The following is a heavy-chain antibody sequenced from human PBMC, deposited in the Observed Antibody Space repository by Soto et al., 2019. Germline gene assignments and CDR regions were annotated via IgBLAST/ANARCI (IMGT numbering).Heavy chain of an antibody. CDR3: ARGPRNWGVDY. D-gene: IGHD7-27*01. CDR2: MNPNNGNT. J-gene: IGHJ4*02. CDR1: AYTFASYD. Sequence: ASVKVSCKAAAYTFASYDINWVRQATGQDFEWMGWMNPNNGNTAYAQKFQGRVTMTRDTSKSTAFMELSSLTSEDTAVYYCARGPRNWGVDYWGQGTLVTVSS. V-gene: IGHV1-8*01.